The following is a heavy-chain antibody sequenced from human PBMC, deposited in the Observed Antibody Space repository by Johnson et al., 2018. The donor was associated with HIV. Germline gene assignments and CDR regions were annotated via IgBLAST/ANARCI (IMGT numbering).Heavy chain of an antibody. CDR3: AKKGGHYFTSHDAFDI. Sequence: QVQLVESGGGVVQPGGPLRLSCAASGFIFRTNGMHWVRQAPGKGLEWVALISYDGSNKYYADSVKGRFTISRDNSKNTLYLQMKSLRAEDTAVYYCAKKGGHYFTSHDAFDIWGQGTVVTVSS. CDR2: ISYDGSNK. V-gene: IGHV3-30-3*02. J-gene: IGHJ3*02. CDR1: GFIFRTNG. D-gene: IGHD3-16*01.